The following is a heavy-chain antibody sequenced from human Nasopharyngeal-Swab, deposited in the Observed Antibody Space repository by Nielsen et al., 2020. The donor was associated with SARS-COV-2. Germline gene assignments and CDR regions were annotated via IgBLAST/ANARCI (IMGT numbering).Heavy chain of an antibody. D-gene: IGHD4-17*01. J-gene: IGHJ6*03. CDR2: TYYRSKWYN. Sequence: QTLSLTCAISGDSVSSSSAAWNWIRQSPSRGLEWLGRTYYRSKWYNDYAVSVKSRITINPDTSKNQFSLHLNSVTPEDTAVYYCARARGAYGDYYYYYYTDVWGKGTTGTVSS. V-gene: IGHV6-1*01. CDR3: ARARGAYGDYYYYYYTDV. CDR1: GDSVSSSSAA.